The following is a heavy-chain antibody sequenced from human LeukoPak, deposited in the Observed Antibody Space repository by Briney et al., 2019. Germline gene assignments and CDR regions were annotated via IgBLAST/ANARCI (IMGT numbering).Heavy chain of an antibody. Sequence: GGSLRLSCAASRFTFSSYWMSWVRQAPGKGLEWVANIKKDGSEQYYVDSVKGRLTISRDNAKNSLYLQMNSLRVEDTAVYYCARGRGDVNGAFDIWGQGTVVTVSS. CDR2: IKKDGSEQ. V-gene: IGHV3-7*01. CDR3: ARGRGDVNGAFDI. D-gene: IGHD2-21*01. CDR1: RFTFSSYW. J-gene: IGHJ3*02.